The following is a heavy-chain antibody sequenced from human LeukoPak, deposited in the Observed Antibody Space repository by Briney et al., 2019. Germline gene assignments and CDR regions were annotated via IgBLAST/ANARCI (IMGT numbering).Heavy chain of an antibody. CDR3: ARTFDRFEFDP. Sequence: PSETLSLTCTVSGGSISSSSYYWGWIRQPPGKGLEWIGSIYYSGSTYYNPSLKSRVTISVDTSKNQFSLKLSSVTAADTAVYYRARTFDRFEFDPWGQGTLVTVSS. CDR1: GGSISSSSYY. J-gene: IGHJ5*02. V-gene: IGHV4-39*07. CDR2: IYYSGST.